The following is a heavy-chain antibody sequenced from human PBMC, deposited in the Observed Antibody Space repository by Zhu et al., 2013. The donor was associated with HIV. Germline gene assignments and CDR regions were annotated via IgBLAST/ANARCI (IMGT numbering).Heavy chain of an antibody. D-gene: IGHD3-3*01. Sequence: QVQLVQSGAEVKKPGSSVKVSCKASGGTFSSYAISWVRQAPGQGLEWMGGIIPIFGTANYAQKFQGRVTITADESTSTAYMELSSLRSEDTAVYYCATLGELRFLEWAYGMDVWGQGTTVTVSS. CDR1: GGTFSSYA. CDR3: ATLGELRFLEWAYGMDV. CDR2: IIPIFGTA. V-gene: IGHV1-69*12. J-gene: IGHJ6*02.